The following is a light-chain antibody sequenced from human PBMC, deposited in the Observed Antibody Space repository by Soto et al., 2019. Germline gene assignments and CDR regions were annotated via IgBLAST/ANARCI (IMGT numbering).Light chain of an antibody. CDR2: EVS. Sequence: QSVLTQPAAVSGSPGQSITISCTGTSSDVGYYNYVSWYQQHPGKAPKLMIYEVSNRPSGVSNRFSGSKSGNTASLTISGLQAEDEADYYCSSYTSSSTYVFGTGTKVT. J-gene: IGLJ1*01. CDR3: SSYTSSSTYV. CDR1: SSDVGYYNY. V-gene: IGLV2-14*01.